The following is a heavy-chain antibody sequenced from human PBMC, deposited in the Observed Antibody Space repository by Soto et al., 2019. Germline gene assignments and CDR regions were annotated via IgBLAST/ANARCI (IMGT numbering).Heavy chain of an antibody. CDR3: ARWASSGGVQRVP. V-gene: IGHV4-39*07. CDR2: IYYSGST. D-gene: IGHD3-16*01. J-gene: IGHJ5*02. CDR1: GGSISSSSYY. Sequence: SETLSLTCTVSGGSISSSSYYWGWIRQPPGKGLEWIGSIYYSGSTYYNPSLKSRVTISVDTSKNQFSLKLSSVTAADTAVYYCARWASSGGVQRVPWSQGTLVTVSP.